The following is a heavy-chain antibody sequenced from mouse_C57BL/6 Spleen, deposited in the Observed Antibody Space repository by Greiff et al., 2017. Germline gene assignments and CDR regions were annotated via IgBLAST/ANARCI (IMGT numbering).Heavy chain of an antibody. D-gene: IGHD4-1*01. CDR1: GYTFTDYY. V-gene: IGHV1-26*01. Sequence: VQLQQSGPELVKPGASVKISCKASGYTFTDYYLNWVKQSHGKSLEWIGDINPNNGGTSYNQKFKGKATLTVDKSSSTAYMELRSLTSEDSAVYYCARSVWDYWYFDVWGTGTTVTVAS. CDR3: ARSVWDYWYFDV. J-gene: IGHJ1*03. CDR2: INPNNGGT.